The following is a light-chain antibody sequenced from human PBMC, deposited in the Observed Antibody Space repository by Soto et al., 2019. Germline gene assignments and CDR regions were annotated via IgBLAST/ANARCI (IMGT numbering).Light chain of an antibody. CDR2: KAS. Sequence: DIHIAQFPSTPSASVGDRVTITWRASQSISVWLAWYQQKAGKAPNLLIYKASRLESGVPSRFSGSGSETEFTLTISGLQPGDSATYYCQQYNSYSPTFGQGTKVDIK. J-gene: IGKJ1*01. CDR3: QQYNSYSPT. V-gene: IGKV1-5*03. CDR1: QSISVW.